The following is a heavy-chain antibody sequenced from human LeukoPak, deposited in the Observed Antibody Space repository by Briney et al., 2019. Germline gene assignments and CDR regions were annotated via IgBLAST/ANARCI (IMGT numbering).Heavy chain of an antibody. Sequence: PGGSLRLSCAVSGFTLSTYSMSWVRQAPGKGLEWVSSISGSRSDIYYADSVKGRFTISSDNAKNSLYLQMNSLGAEDTAVYYCARGPGIAVAPLQHWGQGTLVTVSS. V-gene: IGHV3-21*01. D-gene: IGHD6-19*01. CDR1: GFTLSTYS. CDR2: ISGSRSDI. CDR3: ARGPGIAVAPLQH. J-gene: IGHJ1*01.